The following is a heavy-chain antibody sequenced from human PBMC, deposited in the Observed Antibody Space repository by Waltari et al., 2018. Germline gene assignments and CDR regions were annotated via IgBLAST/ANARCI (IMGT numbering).Heavy chain of an antibody. CDR2: IWYDGSNK. Sequence: QPGRSLRLSCAASGFTFSSYGMHWVRQAPGKGLEWVAVIWYDGSNKYYADSVKGRFTISRDNSKNTLYLQMNSLRAEDTAVYYCAREGLAARPNEGYYYYYGMDVWGQGTTVTVSS. CDR3: AREGLAARPNEGYYYYYGMDV. D-gene: IGHD6-6*01. V-gene: IGHV3-33*01. J-gene: IGHJ6*02. CDR1: GFTFSSYG.